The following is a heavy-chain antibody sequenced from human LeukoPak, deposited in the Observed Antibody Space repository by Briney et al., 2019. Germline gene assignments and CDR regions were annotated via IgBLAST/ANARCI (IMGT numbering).Heavy chain of an antibody. V-gene: IGHV3-21*01. CDR1: GFTFSSYS. Sequence: GGSLRLSCAASGFTFSSYSMNWVRQAPGKGLEWVSSISSSSSYIYFADSVKGRFTISRDNAKNSLYLQMNSLRAEDTAVYYCGTAYGNWELSSSPPFDYWGQGTLVTVSS. J-gene: IGHJ4*02. D-gene: IGHD1-26*01. CDR2: ISSSSSYI. CDR3: GTAYGNWELSSSPPFDY.